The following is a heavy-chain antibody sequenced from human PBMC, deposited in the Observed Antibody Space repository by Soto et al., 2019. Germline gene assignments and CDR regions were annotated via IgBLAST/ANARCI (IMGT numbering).Heavy chain of an antibody. D-gene: IGHD1-20*01. CDR1: GYTFTNYH. Sequence: QVQLVQSGAELKKPGASVKLSCKASGYTFTNYHMHWVRQAPGQGPEWMGVIDPSGGSTNYAQEFQYRVTMTRDTSTSTVYMELSSLRSDDTAVYYCARNSYNWNDERWPPGGSWGQGTLVTVSS. CDR3: ARNSYNWNDERWPPGGS. V-gene: IGHV1-46*01. J-gene: IGHJ5*02. CDR2: IDPSGGST.